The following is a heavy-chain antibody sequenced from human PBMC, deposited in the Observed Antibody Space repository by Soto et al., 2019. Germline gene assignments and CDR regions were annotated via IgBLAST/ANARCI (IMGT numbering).Heavy chain of an antibody. CDR1: GDSVSTNSSA. CDR2: TYFRSKWSN. Sequence: PSQTLSLTCAISGDSVSTNSSAWNWIRQSPSRGLEWLGRTYFRSKWSNDYVESLKSRITINPDTSKNQFSLLLNSVTPEDTAVYYCAREYSDAFDVWGQGTMVTVSS. CDR3: AREYSDAFDV. D-gene: IGHD2-15*01. V-gene: IGHV6-1*01. J-gene: IGHJ3*01.